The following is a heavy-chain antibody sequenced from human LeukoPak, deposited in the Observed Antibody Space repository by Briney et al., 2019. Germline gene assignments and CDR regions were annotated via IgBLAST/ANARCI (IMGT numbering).Heavy chain of an antibody. CDR1: GYSFTSYY. Sequence: ASVKVSCKASGYSFTSYYMHWVRQAAGQGLEWMGFINPSGSSAAYAQKFQGRLTMTRDMFTSTDYMELTSLTSDDTAVYYCARDRYYGSGSYVVYWGQGTLVTVSS. V-gene: IGHV1-46*01. J-gene: IGHJ4*02. CDR2: INPSGSSA. CDR3: ARDRYYGSGSYVVY. D-gene: IGHD3-10*01.